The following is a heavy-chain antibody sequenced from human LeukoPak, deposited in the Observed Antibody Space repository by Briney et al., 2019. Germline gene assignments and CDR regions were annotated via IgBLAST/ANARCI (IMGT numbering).Heavy chain of an antibody. D-gene: IGHD2-2*01. CDR2: IYYRGST. CDR1: GGSISSYY. V-gene: IGHV4-59*01. J-gene: IGHJ5*02. CDR3: ARQRYCSSTSCSEEYNWFDP. Sequence: SETLSLTCTVSGGSISSYYWSWIRQPPGKGLEWIGYIYYRGSTNYNPSLKSRVTISVDTSKNQFSLKLSSVTAADTAVYYCARQRYCSSTSCSEEYNWFDPWGQGTLVTVSS.